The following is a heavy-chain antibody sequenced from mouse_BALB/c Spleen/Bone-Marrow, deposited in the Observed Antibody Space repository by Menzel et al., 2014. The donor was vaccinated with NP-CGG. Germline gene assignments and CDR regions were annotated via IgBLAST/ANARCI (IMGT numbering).Heavy chain of an antibody. J-gene: IGHJ4*01. CDR3: ARHEKANYGNYAMDY. CDR1: GYTFTEYI. V-gene: IGHV1-62-2*01. CDR2: FYPGSGSI. Sequence: VQRVESGAELVKPGASVKPSCKASGYTFTEYIIHWVKQRSGQGLEWIGWFYPGSGSIKYNEKSKDKATLTADKSSSTVYMELSRLTSEDSAVYFCARHEKANYGNYAMDYWGQGTSVTVSS. D-gene: IGHD1-1*01.